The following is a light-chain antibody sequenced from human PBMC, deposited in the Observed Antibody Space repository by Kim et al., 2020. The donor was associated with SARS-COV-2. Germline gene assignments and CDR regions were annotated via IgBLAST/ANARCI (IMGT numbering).Light chain of an antibody. CDR2: DVS. J-gene: IGLJ1*01. CDR1: SSDVGGYNY. CDR3: CSYAGSYTHYV. V-gene: IGLV2-11*01. Sequence: QSALTQPRSVSGSPGQSVTISCTGTSSDVGGYNYVSWYQQHPGKAPKLMIYDVSKRPSGVPDRFSGSKSGNTASLTISGLQAEDEADYYCCSYAGSYTHYVFGTGTKVNVL.